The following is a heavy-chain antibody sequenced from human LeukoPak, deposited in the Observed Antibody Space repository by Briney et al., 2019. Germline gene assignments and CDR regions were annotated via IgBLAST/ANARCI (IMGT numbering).Heavy chain of an antibody. CDR2: ISGSGSA. CDR3: AKRGAEVGATVAPGDY. J-gene: IGHJ4*02. D-gene: IGHD1-26*01. CDR1: GFTFSSYG. V-gene: IGHV3-23*01. Sequence: PGGSLRLSCAASGFTFSSYGMSWVRQAPGKGLEWVSAISGSGSAYYADSVKGRFTTSRDNSKNTLYLQMNSLRAEDTAVYYCAKRGAEVGATVAPGDYWGQGTLLTVSS.